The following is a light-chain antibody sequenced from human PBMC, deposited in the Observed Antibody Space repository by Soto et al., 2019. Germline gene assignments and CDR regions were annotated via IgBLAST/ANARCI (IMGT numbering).Light chain of an antibody. J-gene: IGKJ1*01. CDR3: HQYNSYPVP. CDR1: QSISSW. V-gene: IGKV1-5*01. CDR2: DAS. Sequence: DIQMTQSPSTLSASVGDRVTITCRSSQSISSWLAWYQRKPGKAPKLLNYDASSLESGVPSRFSSSGSGTEFNRPISSLQPDDFATYYSHQYNSYPVPFGQGTKVEIQ.